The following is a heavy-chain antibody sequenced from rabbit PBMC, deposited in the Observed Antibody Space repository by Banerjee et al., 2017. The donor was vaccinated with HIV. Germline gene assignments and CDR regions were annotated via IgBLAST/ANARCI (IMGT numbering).Heavy chain of an antibody. CDR1: GFSFSSGYY. J-gene: IGHJ4*01. CDR2: MYGGSSDNT. Sequence: QSLEESGGDLVKPGASLTLTCKASGFSFSSGYYMCWVRQAPGKGLEWIACMYGGSSDNTFYASWAKGRFTISKTSSTTVTLQMTSLTAADTATYFCARDLDDVIGWNFGWWGQGTLVTVS. D-gene: IGHD4-1*01. CDR3: ARDLDDVIGWNFGW. V-gene: IGHV1S40*01.